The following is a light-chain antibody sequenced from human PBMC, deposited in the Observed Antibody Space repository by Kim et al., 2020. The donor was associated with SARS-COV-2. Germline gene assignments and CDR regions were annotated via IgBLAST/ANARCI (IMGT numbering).Light chain of an antibody. CDR3: SSYTSSSTWV. CDR1: SSDVGGYNY. Sequence: GQSITFSCTGPSSDVGGYNYVSWYQQHPGKAPKLMIYDVSNRPSGVSNRFSGSKSGNTASLTISGLQAEDEADYYCSSYTSSSTWVFGGGTQLTVL. J-gene: IGLJ3*02. CDR2: DVS. V-gene: IGLV2-14*03.